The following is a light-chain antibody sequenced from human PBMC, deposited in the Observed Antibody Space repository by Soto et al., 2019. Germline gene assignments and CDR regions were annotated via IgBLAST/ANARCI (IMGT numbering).Light chain of an antibody. CDR2: GAS. CDR3: QQYGSSPPWT. CDR1: QSVSSSY. V-gene: IGKV3-20*01. Sequence: EIVFTHSPGTLSFSPGERATLSCRARQSVSSSYLAWYQQKPGQAPRLLIYGASSRATGIPDRFSGSGSGTDFTLTISRLEPEDFAVYYCQQYGSSPPWTFGQGTKVDIK. J-gene: IGKJ1*01.